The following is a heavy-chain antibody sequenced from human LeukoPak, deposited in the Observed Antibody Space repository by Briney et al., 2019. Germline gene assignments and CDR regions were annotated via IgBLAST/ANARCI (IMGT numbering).Heavy chain of an antibody. V-gene: IGHV1-18*01. Sequence: GASVKVSCKVSGYTLTELSMHWVRQAPGKGLEWMGWISAYNGNTNYAQKLQGRVTMTTDTSTSTAYMELRSLRSDDTAVYYCARDLKMYYYDSSGYSDFDYWGQGTLVTVSS. CDR1: GYTLTELS. D-gene: IGHD3-22*01. CDR3: ARDLKMYYYDSSGYSDFDY. CDR2: ISAYNGNT. J-gene: IGHJ4*02.